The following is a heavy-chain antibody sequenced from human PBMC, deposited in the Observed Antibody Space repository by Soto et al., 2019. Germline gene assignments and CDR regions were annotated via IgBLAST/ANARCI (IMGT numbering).Heavy chain of an antibody. Sequence: PGESLKISCEGSGYSFTNYWVAWVRQKPGKGLEWMAIIYAADSYTGYGPSSQGRISTSVDNSISTAYLQWNSLQASDSAIYFCVAISAAGTGVLDYWGQGTLVTVSS. CDR1: GYSFTNYW. J-gene: IGHJ4*02. CDR2: IYAADSYT. V-gene: IGHV5-51*01. CDR3: VAISAAGTGVLDY. D-gene: IGHD6-13*01.